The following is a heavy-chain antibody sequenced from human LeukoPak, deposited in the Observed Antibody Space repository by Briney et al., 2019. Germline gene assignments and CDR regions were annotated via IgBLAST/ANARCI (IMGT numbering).Heavy chain of an antibody. V-gene: IGHV3-30*04. Sequence: AGGSLRLSCAASGFTLCIYAMHGVREGPGKGVEWVAVISYDGTNKYSAHSVKGRFTISRDNSKNTLYLQMNSLRARDTAVYNLARDLMGARSYWGQGTLVTVSS. CDR1: GFTLCIYA. J-gene: IGHJ4*02. CDR2: ISYDGTNK. CDR3: ARDLMGARSY. D-gene: IGHD1-26*01.